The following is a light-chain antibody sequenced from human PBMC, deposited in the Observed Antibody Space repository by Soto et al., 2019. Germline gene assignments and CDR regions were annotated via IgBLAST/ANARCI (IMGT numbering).Light chain of an antibody. V-gene: IGLV2-8*01. CDR2: EVS. CDR3: SSYGAIRI. J-gene: IGLJ2*01. CDR1: TTDVDFYNY. Sequence: QSALTQPPSASGSPGQSVTISCSGSTTDVDFYNYVSWYQQHPGKAPKLIIYEVSKRPSGVPDRFSGSKSGNTASLTVSGLQAEDEAEYYCSSYGAIRIFGGGTKVTVL.